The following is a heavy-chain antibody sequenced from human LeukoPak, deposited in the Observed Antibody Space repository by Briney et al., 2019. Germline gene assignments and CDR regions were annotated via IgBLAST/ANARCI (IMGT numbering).Heavy chain of an antibody. CDR3: ARVGAVAGMLGGDFDY. J-gene: IGHJ4*02. CDR1: GFTVTSNY. CDR2: IYSGVST. Sequence: GGSLRLSCAPSGFTVTSNYISWVRQSPGKGLELVSVIYSGVSTYYADSVKGRFTISRDNSKNTLYLQMNSLRAEDTAVYYCARVGAVAGMLGGDFDYWGQGTLVTVSS. D-gene: IGHD6-19*01. V-gene: IGHV3-66*01.